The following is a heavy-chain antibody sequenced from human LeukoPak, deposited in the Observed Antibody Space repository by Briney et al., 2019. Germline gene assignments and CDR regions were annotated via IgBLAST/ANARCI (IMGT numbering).Heavy chain of an antibody. J-gene: IGHJ6*03. V-gene: IGHV5-51*01. D-gene: IGHD6-19*01. CDR3: ARLRVAVAAPSGDYYYMDV. Sequence: GESLKISCKGSGYSFTSYWIGWVRQMPGKGLEWMGIIYPGDSDTRYSPSFQGQVTISADKSISTAYLQWSSLKASDTAMYYCARLRVAVAAPSGDYYYMDVWGKGTTVTVSS. CDR2: IYPGDSDT. CDR1: GYSFTSYW.